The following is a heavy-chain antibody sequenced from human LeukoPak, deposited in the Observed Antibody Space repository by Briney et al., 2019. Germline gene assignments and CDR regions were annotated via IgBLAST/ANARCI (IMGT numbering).Heavy chain of an antibody. CDR2: INPDNGDT. D-gene: IGHD2-2*02. Sequence: GASVKVSCKTSGYTFTSYYMHWVRQAPGQGLEWMAWINPDNGDTHYAQKFQGRVTMTRDTSISTAYMELSRLRSDDAAVYFCVSGKPALYLFDYWGLGTLVTVSS. CDR1: GYTFTSYY. V-gene: IGHV1-2*02. CDR3: VSGKPALYLFDY. J-gene: IGHJ4*02.